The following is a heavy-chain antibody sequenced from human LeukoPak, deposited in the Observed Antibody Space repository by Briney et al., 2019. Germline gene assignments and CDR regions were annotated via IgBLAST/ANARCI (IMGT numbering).Heavy chain of an antibody. J-gene: IGHJ4*02. CDR3: ALVVDYSGSGTYLVDY. D-gene: IGHD3-10*01. Sequence: SETLSLTCAVYGGSFNVYHWRWIRQPPGKGLEWVGGISHSGSTNYNPSLMSRVTVSVDTSKKQFSLKLTSVTAADTAVYYCALVVDYSGSGTYLVDYWRQGTLVTVSS. V-gene: IGHV4-34*01. CDR2: ISHSGST. CDR1: GGSFNVYH.